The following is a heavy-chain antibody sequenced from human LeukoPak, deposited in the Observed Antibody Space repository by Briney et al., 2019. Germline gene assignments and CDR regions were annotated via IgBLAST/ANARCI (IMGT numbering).Heavy chain of an antibody. CDR2: IWCDGSNK. J-gene: IGHJ4*02. CDR1: GFTFSSYG. Sequence: PGGSLRLSCAASGFTFSSYGMHWVRQAPGKGLEWVAVIWCDGSNKYYADSVKGRFTISRDNSKNTLYLQMNSLRAEDTAVYYCARTFSIRYFDWLVDYWGQGTLVTVSS. V-gene: IGHV3-33*01. CDR3: ARTFSIRYFDWLVDY. D-gene: IGHD3-9*01.